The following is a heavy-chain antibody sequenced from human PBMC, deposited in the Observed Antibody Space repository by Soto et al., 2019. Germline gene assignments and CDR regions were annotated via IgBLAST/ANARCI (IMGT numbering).Heavy chain of an antibody. J-gene: IGHJ4*02. CDR3: ARGEGGPRWGSIDY. CDR1: GYTFTGYY. CDR2: INPNSGGT. D-gene: IGHD2-21*01. V-gene: IGHV1-2*04. Sequence: QVQLVQSGAEVKKPGASVKVSCKASGYTFTGYYMHWVRQAPGQGLEWMGWINPNSGGTNYAQKFQCWVTMXXXTXXSTAYMELSRLRSDDTAVYYCARGEGGPRWGSIDYWGQGTLVTVSS.